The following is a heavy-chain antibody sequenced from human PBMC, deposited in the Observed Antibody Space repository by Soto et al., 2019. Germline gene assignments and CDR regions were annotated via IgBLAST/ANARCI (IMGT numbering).Heavy chain of an antibody. CDR3: ARVRYDRSGFDH. V-gene: IGHV4-4*02. D-gene: IGHD3-22*01. CDR2: ISHSGIT. CDR1: GDSISRSHW. J-gene: IGHJ4*02. Sequence: QVQLQESGPGLVRPSGALSVTCAVSGDSISRSHWWSWVRQSPGKGLEWIGEISHSGITTYNPSLMSRVTISGDKSKNQLSLKLTSVPAADTGVYYCARVRYDRSGFDHWGQGALVSVSS.